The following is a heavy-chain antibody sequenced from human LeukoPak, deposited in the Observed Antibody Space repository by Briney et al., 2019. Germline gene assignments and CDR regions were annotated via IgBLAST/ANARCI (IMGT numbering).Heavy chain of an antibody. V-gene: IGHV3-23*01. J-gene: IGHJ4*02. CDR2: ISGSGSNT. CDR3: AKVERVSAIRGYSDY. CDR1: GLAFSTYA. D-gene: IGHD5/OR15-5a*01. Sequence: PGGSLRLSCAASGLAFSTYALTWVRQGPGKGLEWVAAISGSGSNTYYADSVKGRFTISRDSSKSTMYLQMNSLRADDTAVYYCAKVERVSAIRGYSDYWGQGALVTVSS.